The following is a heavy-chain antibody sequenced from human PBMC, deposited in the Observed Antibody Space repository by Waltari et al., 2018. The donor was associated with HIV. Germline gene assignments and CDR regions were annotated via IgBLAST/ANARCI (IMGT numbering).Heavy chain of an antibody. J-gene: IGHJ4*02. V-gene: IGHV3-48*03. CDR1: GFPFSTYE. Sequence: EVQVVESGGGLVQPGGYLRLSCAASGFPFSTYEMNWVRQAPGKGLEWVSYISSSGSTIYYADSVKGRFTISRDNAKNSLYLQMNSLRAEDTAVYFCARDGSSYYGLDYWGRGTLVTVSS. CDR3: ARDGSSYYGLDY. CDR2: ISSSGSTI. D-gene: IGHD1-26*01.